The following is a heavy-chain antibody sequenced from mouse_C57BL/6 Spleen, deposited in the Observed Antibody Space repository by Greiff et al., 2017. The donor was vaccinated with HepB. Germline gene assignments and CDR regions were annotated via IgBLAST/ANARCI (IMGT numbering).Heavy chain of an antibody. CDR3: TRKRSLDYYGSSFDY. CDR1: GYTFTDYE. J-gene: IGHJ2*01. CDR2: IDPETGGT. V-gene: IGHV1-15*01. Sequence: VKLQESGAELVRPGASVTLSCKASGYTFTDYEMHWVKQTPVHGLEWIGAIDPETGGTAYNQKFKGKAILTADKSSSTAYMELRSLTSEDSAVYYCTRKRSLDYYGSSFDYWGQGTTLTVSS. D-gene: IGHD1-1*01.